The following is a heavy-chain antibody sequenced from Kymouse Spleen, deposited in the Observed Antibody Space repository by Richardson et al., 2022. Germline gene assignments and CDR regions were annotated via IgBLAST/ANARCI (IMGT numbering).Heavy chain of an antibody. Sequence: QVQLQQSGPGLVKPSQTLSLTCAISGDSVSSNSAAWNWIRQSPSRGLEWLGRTYYRSKWYNDYAVSVKSRITINPDTSKNQFSLQLNSVTPEDTAVYYCARWITMVRGVNYYYGMDVWGQGTTVTVSS. V-gene: IGHV6-1*01. CDR3: ARWITMVRGVNYYYGMDV. CDR1: GDSVSSNSAA. J-gene: IGHJ6*02. D-gene: IGHD3-10*01. CDR2: TYYRSKWYN.